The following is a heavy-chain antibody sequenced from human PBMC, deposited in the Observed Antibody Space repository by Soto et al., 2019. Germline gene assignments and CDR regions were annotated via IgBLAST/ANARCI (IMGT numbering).Heavy chain of an antibody. CDR1: GYTFTNSA. V-gene: IGHV1-58*01. CDR3: AAGSCGGCYYYYYYGMDV. J-gene: IGHJ6*02. CDR2: IIVYNGNT. D-gene: IGHD2-15*01. Sequence: SVKVSCKASGYTFTNSAVPWVRQAPGQGLEWMGWIIVYNGNTNYAQKFQDRVTITRDISTSTAYMELRGLRSKDTAVYLVAAGSCGGCYYYYYYGMDVWGQGTTLTVSS.